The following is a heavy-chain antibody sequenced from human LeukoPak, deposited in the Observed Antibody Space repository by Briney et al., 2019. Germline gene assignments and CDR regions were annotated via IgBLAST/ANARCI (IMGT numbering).Heavy chain of an antibody. CDR2: IYSGGNT. CDR1: GFTVSSKY. J-gene: IGHJ6*03. CDR3: ARLVAGTEPYYHYYFMDV. V-gene: IGHV3-53*01. D-gene: IGHD6-19*01. Sequence: GGSLRLSCAASGFTVSSKYMNWVRQAPGKGLEWVSVIYSGGNTYYADSVKGRFTISRDNSKNTLYLQMNSLRVEDAAVYYRARLVAGTEPYYHYYFMDVWGKGTTVTVSS.